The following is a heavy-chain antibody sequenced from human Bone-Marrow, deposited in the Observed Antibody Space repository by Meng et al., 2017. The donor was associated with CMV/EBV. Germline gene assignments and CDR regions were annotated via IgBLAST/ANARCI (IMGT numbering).Heavy chain of an antibody. J-gene: IGHJ6*02. Sequence: GSLRLSCAVYGGSFRGNDWSWIRQHPGKGLEWIGEINHSGSTNYNPSLKSRVTISVDTSKNQFSLKLSSVTAADTAVYYCARGRGHGYSYASYYYGMDVWGQGTTVTVSS. V-gene: IGHV4-34*01. CDR1: GGSFRGND. D-gene: IGHD5-18*01. CDR2: INHSGST. CDR3: ARGRGHGYSYASYYYGMDV.